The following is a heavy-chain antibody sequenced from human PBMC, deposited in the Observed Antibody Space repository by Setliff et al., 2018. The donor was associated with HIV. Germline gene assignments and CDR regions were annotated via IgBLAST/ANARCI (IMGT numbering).Heavy chain of an antibody. CDR3: ARGLNYYGSGSYLPLGY. Sequence: SETLSLTCTVSGGSFNNYHWSWIRQPAGKGLEWIGRIYDSGATNYKPSLKSRVTMSIDKSNNQFSLYLTSVTAADTAVYYCARGLNYYGSGSYLPLGYWGQGTLVTVSS. J-gene: IGHJ4*02. CDR1: GGSFNNYH. V-gene: IGHV4-4*07. CDR2: IYDSGAT. D-gene: IGHD3-10*01.